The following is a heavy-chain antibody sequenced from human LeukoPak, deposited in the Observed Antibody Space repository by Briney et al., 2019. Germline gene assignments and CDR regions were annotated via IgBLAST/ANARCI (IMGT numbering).Heavy chain of an antibody. CDR3: ARQLYGSDY. J-gene: IGHJ4*02. CDR1: GVSFSTYY. V-gene: IGHV4-34*01. D-gene: IGHD4-17*01. Sequence: SETLSLTCDVSGVSFSTYYWSWIRQSAGKGLEWIGEVNHSGYTNLNPSLKSRVTISVDTSKNQFSLKLSSVTAADTAVYYCARQLYGSDYWGQGTLVTVSS. CDR2: VNHSGYT.